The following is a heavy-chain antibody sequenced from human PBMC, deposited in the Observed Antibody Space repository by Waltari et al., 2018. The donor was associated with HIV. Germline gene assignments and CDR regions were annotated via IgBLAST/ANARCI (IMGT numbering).Heavy chain of an antibody. CDR3: ARDLYDSSGSVLY. D-gene: IGHD3-22*01. CDR2: IWYDGSNK. J-gene: IGHJ4*02. CDR1: GFTFSSYG. V-gene: IGHV3-33*01. Sequence: QVQLVESGGGVVQPGRSLRLSCAASGFTFSSYGMHWVRQAPGKGREWVAVIWYDGSNKYYADSVKGRFTISRDNSKNTLYLQMNSLRAEDTAVYYCARDLYDSSGSVLYWGQGTLVTVSS.